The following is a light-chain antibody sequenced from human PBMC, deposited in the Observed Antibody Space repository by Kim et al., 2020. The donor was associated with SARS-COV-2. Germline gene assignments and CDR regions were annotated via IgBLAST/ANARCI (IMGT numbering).Light chain of an antibody. Sequence: APGRTGRINWGGKNTGSKSWPWYRQGPGRAPVLVIYYDSDRPSGIPERFSGSNSGNTATLTISRVEAGDEADYYCQVWDSSSDLWVFGGGTQLTVL. V-gene: IGLV3-21*04. CDR2: YDS. CDR3: QVWDSSSDLWV. J-gene: IGLJ3*02. CDR1: NTGSKS.